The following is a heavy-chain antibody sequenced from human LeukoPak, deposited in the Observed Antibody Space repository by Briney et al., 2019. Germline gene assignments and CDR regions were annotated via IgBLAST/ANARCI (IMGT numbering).Heavy chain of an antibody. V-gene: IGHV3-7*01. Sequence: GGSLRLSCAASGFTFSSYWMSWVCQAPGKGLEWVASIKQDGSEKYYVDSVKGRFTISRDNAKNSLYLQMNSLRAEDTALYYCARAPGEGWFDPWGQGTLVTVSS. D-gene: IGHD4-17*01. CDR3: ARAPGEGWFDP. CDR2: IKQDGSEK. CDR1: GFTFSSYW. J-gene: IGHJ5*02.